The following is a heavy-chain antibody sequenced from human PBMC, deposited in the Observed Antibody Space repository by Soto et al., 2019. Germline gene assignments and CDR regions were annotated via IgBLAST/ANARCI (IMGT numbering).Heavy chain of an antibody. V-gene: IGHV3-48*01. CDR1: GFTFSSYS. CDR2: ISSSSSTI. J-gene: IGHJ4*02. D-gene: IGHD1-1*01. CDR3: AKLAASGWIDY. Sequence: GGSLRLSCAASGFTFSSYSMNWVRQAPGKGLEWVSYISSSSSTIYYADSVKGRFTISRDNSKNTLYLQMNSLRAEDTAVYYCAKLAASGWIDYWGQGTLVTVSS.